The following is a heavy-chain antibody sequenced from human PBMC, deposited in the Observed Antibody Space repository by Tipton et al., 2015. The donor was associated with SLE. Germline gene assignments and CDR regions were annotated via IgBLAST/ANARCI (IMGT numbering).Heavy chain of an antibody. D-gene: IGHD5-24*01. CDR2: IIPILGIA. CDR3: AYVEMAPGGWFDP. Sequence: QSGAEVKKPGSSVKVSCKASGGTFSSYAISWVRQAPGQGLEWMGRIIPILGIANYAQKFQGRVTITADESTSTAYMELSSLRSEDMAVYYCAYVEMAPGGWFDPWGQGTLVTVSS. V-gene: IGHV1-69*04. J-gene: IGHJ5*02. CDR1: GGTFSSYA.